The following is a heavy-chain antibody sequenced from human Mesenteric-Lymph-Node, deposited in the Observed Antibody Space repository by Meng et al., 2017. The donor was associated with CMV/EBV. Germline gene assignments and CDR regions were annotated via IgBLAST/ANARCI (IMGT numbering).Heavy chain of an antibody. CDR1: GFTFSSYA. V-gene: IGHV3-30*04. CDR3: ARGLGEETGILRFLEWPRLYYYYGMDV. CDR2: ISYDGSNK. J-gene: IGHJ6*02. D-gene: IGHD3-3*01. Sequence: GGSLRLSCAASGFTFSSYAMHWVRQAPGKGLEWVAVISYDGSNKYYADSVKGRFTISRDNSKNTLYLQMNSLRAEDTAVYYCARGLGEETGILRFLEWPRLYYYYGMDVWGQGTTVTVSS.